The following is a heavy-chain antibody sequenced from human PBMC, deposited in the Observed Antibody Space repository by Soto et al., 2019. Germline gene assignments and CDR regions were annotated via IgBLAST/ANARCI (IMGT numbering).Heavy chain of an antibody. CDR3: ARAWYNWNRPWIFDY. Sequence: SQTLSLTCAISGDSVSSNSAAWNWIRQSPSRGLEWLGRTYYRSKWYNDYAVSVKSRITINPDPSKNQFSLQLNSVTPEDTAVYYCARAWYNWNRPWIFDYWGQGTLVTVSS. CDR1: GDSVSSNSAA. D-gene: IGHD1-20*01. V-gene: IGHV6-1*01. CDR2: TYYRSKWYN. J-gene: IGHJ4*02.